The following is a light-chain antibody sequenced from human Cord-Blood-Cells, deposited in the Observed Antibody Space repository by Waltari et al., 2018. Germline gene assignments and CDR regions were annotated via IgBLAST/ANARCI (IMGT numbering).Light chain of an antibody. CDR1: QSVSSSY. V-gene: IGKV3-20*01. CDR2: GAS. J-gene: IGKJ1*01. CDR3: QQYGSSPPET. Sequence: EIVLTQSPGTLSLSPGERATLSCRASQSVSSSYLAWYQQKPCQAPRLLIYGASSRATGIPDRFSGSGSGTDFTLTISRLEPEDFAVYYCQQYGSSPPETFGQGTKVEIK.